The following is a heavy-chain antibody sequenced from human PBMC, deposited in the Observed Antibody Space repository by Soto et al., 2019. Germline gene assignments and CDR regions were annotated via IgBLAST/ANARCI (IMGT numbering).Heavy chain of an antibody. CDR3: AKTRGAMIYAISVYGMDV. Sequence: EVQLLESGGGLVQPGGSLRLSCAASGFTFSSFALNWVRQAPGKGLEWVSIISGSADSTFYADSVQGRFTISRDNSKNTLYLQINSRRAEDTAVYYCAKTRGAMIYAISVYGMDVWGQGTTVTVSS. CDR2: ISGSADST. V-gene: IGHV3-23*01. CDR1: GFTFSSFA. J-gene: IGHJ6*02. D-gene: IGHD2-8*01.